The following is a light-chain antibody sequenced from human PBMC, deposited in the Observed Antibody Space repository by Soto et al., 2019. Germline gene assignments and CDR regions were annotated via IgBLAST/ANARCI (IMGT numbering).Light chain of an antibody. V-gene: IGLV2-11*01. CDR2: DVS. Sequence: QSALTQPRSVSASPGQSVTISCTGTSSDVGAYNYVSWYQQHPGKAPKVMIYDVSERPSGVPDRFSGSKSGNTASLTISGLKAEDEADYYCCSYAGSYPVVFGGGTKLTVL. CDR3: CSYAGSYPVV. CDR1: SSDVGAYNY. J-gene: IGLJ2*01.